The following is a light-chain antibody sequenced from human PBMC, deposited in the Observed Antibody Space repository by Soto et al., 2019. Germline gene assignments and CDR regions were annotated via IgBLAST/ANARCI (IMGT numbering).Light chain of an antibody. CDR3: CSYAGSYTYV. V-gene: IGLV2-11*01. CDR1: SSDVGGYNY. CDR2: DVS. J-gene: IGLJ1*01. Sequence: SVLTQPRSVSGSPGQSVTISCTGTSSDVGGYNYVSWYQQHPGKAPKLMIYDVSRRPSGVPDRFSGSKSGNTASLTISGLQAEDEADYSCCSYAGSYTYVFGPGTKVTVL.